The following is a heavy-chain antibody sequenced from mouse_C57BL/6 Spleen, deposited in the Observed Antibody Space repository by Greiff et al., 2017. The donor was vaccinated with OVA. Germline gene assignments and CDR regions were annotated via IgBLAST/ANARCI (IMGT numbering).Heavy chain of an antibody. J-gene: IGHJ4*01. V-gene: IGHV1-80*01. CDR1: GYAFSSYW. D-gene: IGHD1-1*01. CDR3: AREAYYGSSSYYAMDY. CDR2: IYPGDGDT. Sequence: VQLQQSGAELVKPGASVKISCKASGYAFSSYWMNWVKQRPGKGLEWIGQIYPGDGDTNYNGKFKGKATLTADKSSSTAYMQLSSLTSEDSAVYFCAREAYYGSSSYYAMDYWGQGTSVTVSS.